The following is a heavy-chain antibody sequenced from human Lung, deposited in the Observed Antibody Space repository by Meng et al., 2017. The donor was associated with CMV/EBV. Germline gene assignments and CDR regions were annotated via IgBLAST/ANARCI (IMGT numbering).Heavy chain of an antibody. CDR1: GFTFSSYW. J-gene: IGHJ4*02. D-gene: IGHD6-13*01. Sequence: SXAASGFTFSSYWMHWVRQAPGKGLVWVSRINSDGSSTSYADSVKGRFTISRDNAKNTLFLQINSLRAEDTALYYCAKGARMAGAGPDYWGQGTLVTVSS. V-gene: IGHV3-74*01. CDR2: INSDGSST. CDR3: AKGARMAGAGPDY.